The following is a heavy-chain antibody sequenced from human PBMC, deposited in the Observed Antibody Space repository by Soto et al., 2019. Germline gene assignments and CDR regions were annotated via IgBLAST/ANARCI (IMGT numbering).Heavy chain of an antibody. Sequence: GGSMRLSCAASGFTFSSYAMSWVRQAPGKGLEWVSAISGSGGSTYYADSVKGRFTISRDSSKNTLYLQMNSLRAEDTAVYYCAKDRSSRNFGAAFSGDYWGQGTLVTVSS. CDR1: GFTFSSYA. V-gene: IGHV3-23*01. CDR3: AKDRSSRNFGAAFSGDY. D-gene: IGHD4-17*01. CDR2: ISGSGGST. J-gene: IGHJ4*02.